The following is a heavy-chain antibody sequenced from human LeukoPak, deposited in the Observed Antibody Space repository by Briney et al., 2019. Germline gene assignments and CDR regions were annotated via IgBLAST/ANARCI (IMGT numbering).Heavy chain of an antibody. J-gene: IGHJ6*03. CDR2: IIPIFGTA. CDR1: GGTFSSYA. D-gene: IGHD2-2*01. V-gene: IGHV1-69*13. CDR3: ARASRVVVPAAHYYMDV. Sequence: SVKVSCKASGGTFSSYAINWVRQAPGQGLERMGGIIPIFGTANYAQKFQGRVTITADESTSTAYMELSSLRSEDTAVYYCARASRVVVPAAHYYMDVWDKGTTVTVSS.